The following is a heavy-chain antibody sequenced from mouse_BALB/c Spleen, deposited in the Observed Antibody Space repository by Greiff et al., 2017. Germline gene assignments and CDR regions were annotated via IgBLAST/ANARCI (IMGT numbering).Heavy chain of an antibody. CDR3: ARLPDYAMDY. Sequence: QVQLQQSGAELVKPGASVKMSCKASGYTFTSYNMHWVKQTPGQGLEWIGAIYPGNGDTSYNQKFKGKATLTADKSSSTAYMQLSSLTSEDSAVYYCARLPDYAMDYWGQGTSVTVSS. V-gene: IGHV1-12*01. CDR1: GYTFTSYN. CDR2: IYPGNGDT. J-gene: IGHJ4*01.